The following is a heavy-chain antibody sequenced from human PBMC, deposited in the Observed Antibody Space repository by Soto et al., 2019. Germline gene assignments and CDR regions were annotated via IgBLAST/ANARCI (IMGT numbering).Heavy chain of an antibody. CDR2: ISSSSAFI. CDR3: VRDLMHGAFDS. Sequence: EVQLVESGGGLVKPRGSLRLSCAASGFTFSTYSMNWVRQAPGKGLEWVASISSSSAFIYYADSLKGRFTISRDNARSSLYLQMSSLRAEDTAVYYCVRDLMHGAFDSWGQGTLVTVSS. CDR1: GFTFSTYS. J-gene: IGHJ4*02. V-gene: IGHV3-21*01. D-gene: IGHD2-8*01.